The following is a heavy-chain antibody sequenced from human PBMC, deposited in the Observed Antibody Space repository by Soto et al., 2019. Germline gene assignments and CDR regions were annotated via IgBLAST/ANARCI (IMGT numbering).Heavy chain of an antibody. Sequence: EVQLLESGGGLVQPGGSLRLSCAASGFTFSNYAMSWVRQAPGKGLEWVSSMGGSGGVTYYADSVQGRFTISRDNLKNTVYLQMNSLRGEDTAVYFCAKQVAAVAGDWYFDLWGRGTLVTVSS. CDR3: AKQVAAVAGDWYFDL. V-gene: IGHV3-23*01. CDR2: MGGSGGVT. D-gene: IGHD6-19*01. CDR1: GFTFSNYA. J-gene: IGHJ2*01.